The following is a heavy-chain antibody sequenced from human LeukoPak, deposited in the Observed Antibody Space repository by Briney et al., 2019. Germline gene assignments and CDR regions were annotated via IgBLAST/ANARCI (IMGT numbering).Heavy chain of an antibody. J-gene: IGHJ4*02. V-gene: IGHV4-61*02. CDR3: AREVIAVAGTGNFDY. CDR2: IYTSGST. CDR1: GGSISSGSYY. D-gene: IGHD6-19*01. Sequence: PSQTLSLTCTVSGGSISSGSYYWSWIRQPAGKGLEWIGRIYTSGSTNYNPSLKSRVTISVDTSKNQFSLKPSSVTAADTAVYYCAREVIAVAGTGNFDYWGQGTLVTVSS.